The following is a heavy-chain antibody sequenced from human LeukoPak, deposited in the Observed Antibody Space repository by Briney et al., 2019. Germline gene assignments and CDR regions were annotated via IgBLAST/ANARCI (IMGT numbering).Heavy chain of an antibody. D-gene: IGHD5-18*01. J-gene: IGHJ6*02. Sequence: GESLKISCKGSGYSFTSYWIGWVRQMPGKGLEWMGIIYPGDSDTRYSPSFQGQVTISADKSISTAYLQWSSLKASDTAMYYCARLQHRMRYSYYGMDVWGRGTTVTVSS. CDR1: GYSFTSYW. CDR2: IYPGDSDT. CDR3: ARLQHRMRYSYYGMDV. V-gene: IGHV5-51*01.